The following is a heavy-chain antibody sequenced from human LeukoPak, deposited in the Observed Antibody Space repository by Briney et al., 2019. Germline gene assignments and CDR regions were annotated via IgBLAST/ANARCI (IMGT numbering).Heavy chain of an antibody. V-gene: IGHV4-39*01. J-gene: IGHJ4*02. CDR3: ARQVEFSGWYNYFDY. D-gene: IGHD6-19*01. Sequence: PSETLSLTCTVSGGSVSSSSYYWGWIRQPPGKGLEWIGSIYYSGSTYYNPSLKSRVTISVDTSKNQFSLKLSSVTAADTAVYYCARQVEFSGWYNYFDYWGQGTLVTVSS. CDR2: IYYSGST. CDR1: GGSVSSSSYY.